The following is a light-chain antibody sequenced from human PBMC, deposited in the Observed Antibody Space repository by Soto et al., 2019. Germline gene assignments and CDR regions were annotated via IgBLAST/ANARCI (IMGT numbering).Light chain of an antibody. CDR2: GAS. CDR1: QHVTTTY. V-gene: IGKV3-20*01. J-gene: IGKJ4*01. CDR3: HQYDSAFT. Sequence: IVLTQSPATLSLSPGERATLSCTASQHVTTTYIAWYQQKFGQAPRLLIYGASTRATGTPDRFPGGGCGTDFTLTISRVEPEDFAVYYCHQYDSAFTFGGGTKVEMK.